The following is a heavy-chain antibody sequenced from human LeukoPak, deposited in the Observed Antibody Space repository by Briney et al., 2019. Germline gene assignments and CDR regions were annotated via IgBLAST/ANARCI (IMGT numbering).Heavy chain of an antibody. V-gene: IGHV1-2*02. J-gene: IGHJ4*02. CDR2: INPNSGTT. CDR3: ASLRLIDY. CDR1: GYTFIGYY. Sequence: ASVKVSCKASGYTFIGYYMHWVRQAPGQGLEWMGCINPNSGTTNYVQKFQGRVTMTRDTSITTAYMELSGLRSDDTAVYYCASLRLIDYWGQGTLVTVSS. D-gene: IGHD3-16*01.